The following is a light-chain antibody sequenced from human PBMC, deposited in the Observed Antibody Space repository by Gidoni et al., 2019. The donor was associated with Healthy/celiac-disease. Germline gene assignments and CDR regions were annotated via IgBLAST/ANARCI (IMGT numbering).Light chain of an antibody. J-gene: IGKJ4*01. CDR2: DAS. CDR3: QQRSNWPPLT. CDR1: QSVSSY. Sequence: EIVLIQSPATLSLSPGERATLSCRASQSVSSYLAWYQQKPGQAPRLLIYDASNRATGIPARFSGSGSGTDFTLTISSLEPEDFAVYYCQQRSNWPPLTFXGXTKVXIK. V-gene: IGKV3-11*01.